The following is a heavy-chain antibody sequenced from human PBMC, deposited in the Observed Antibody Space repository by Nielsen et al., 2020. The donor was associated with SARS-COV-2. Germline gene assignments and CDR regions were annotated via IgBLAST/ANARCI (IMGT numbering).Heavy chain of an antibody. J-gene: IGHJ6*02. Sequence: GGSLRLSCAASGFTFSSYAMSWVRQAPGKGLEWVASLTGDSGRVAYADSAKGRFTISRDNAKNSLFLQMNSLRVDDTAFYFCARDVRPGVTSWFEFAMDVWGLGIAVTV. CDR3: ARDVRPGVTSWFEFAMDV. CDR2: LTGDSGRV. V-gene: IGHV3-9*01. D-gene: IGHD2-21*02. CDR1: GFTFSSYA.